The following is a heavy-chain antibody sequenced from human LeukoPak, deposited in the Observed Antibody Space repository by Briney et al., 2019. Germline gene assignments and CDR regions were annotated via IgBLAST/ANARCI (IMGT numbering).Heavy chain of an antibody. J-gene: IGHJ1*01. Sequence: ASVKVSCKASGYTFTGDYMHWLRQAPGQGLEWMGRINPNSGGTNYAQKFQGRVTMTRDTSISKAYMELSRLRSDDTAVYYCARDIFPKYYYDSSGYYSGEYFQHWGQGTLVTVSS. CDR3: ARDIFPKYYYDSSGYYSGEYFQH. CDR2: INPNSGGT. D-gene: IGHD3-22*01. V-gene: IGHV1-2*06. CDR1: GYTFTGDY.